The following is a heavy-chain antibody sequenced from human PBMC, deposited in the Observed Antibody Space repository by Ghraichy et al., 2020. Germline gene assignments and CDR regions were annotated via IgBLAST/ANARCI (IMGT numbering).Heavy chain of an antibody. J-gene: IGHJ6*02. Sequence: SVKVSCKASGGTFSSYAISWVRQAPGQGLEWMGGIIPIFGTANYAQKFQGRVTITADESTSTAYMELSSLRSEDTAVYYCARGIVVVVAATGGVYGMDVWGQGTTVNVSS. V-gene: IGHV1-69*13. D-gene: IGHD2-15*01. CDR1: GGTFSSYA. CDR2: IIPIFGTA. CDR3: ARGIVVVVAATGGVYGMDV.